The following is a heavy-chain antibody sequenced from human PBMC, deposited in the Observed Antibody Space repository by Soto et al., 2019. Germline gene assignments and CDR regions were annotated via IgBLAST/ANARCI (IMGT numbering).Heavy chain of an antibody. CDR2: ISGSGDNT. D-gene: IGHD6-6*01. Sequence: VQLLESGGGLVQPGGSLRLSCAASGFTFSNYAMTWVRQAPGKGLEWVSTISGSGDNTYYADSVRGRFTISRDNSKNTLYLQMNNVRADDTAVYYCAKRPLAARHTDYWGQGTLVTVPS. V-gene: IGHV3-23*01. CDR1: GFTFSNYA. CDR3: AKRPLAARHTDY. J-gene: IGHJ4*02.